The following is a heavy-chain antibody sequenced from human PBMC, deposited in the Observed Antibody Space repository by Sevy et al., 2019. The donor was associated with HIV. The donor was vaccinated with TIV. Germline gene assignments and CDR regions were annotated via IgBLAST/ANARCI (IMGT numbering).Heavy chain of an antibody. CDR3: AREGCSKPHDY. Sequence: GGSLRLSCAASGFTFSNYAMSWVRQAPGKGREWVSTFSFGCGKINYADSVKGRFTISRDNSKNTLYLQMNSLRAEDTALYYCAREGCSKPHDYWGQRTLVTVSS. V-gene: IGHV3-23*01. D-gene: IGHD2-2*01. CDR2: FSFGCGKI. J-gene: IGHJ4*02. CDR1: GFTFSNYA.